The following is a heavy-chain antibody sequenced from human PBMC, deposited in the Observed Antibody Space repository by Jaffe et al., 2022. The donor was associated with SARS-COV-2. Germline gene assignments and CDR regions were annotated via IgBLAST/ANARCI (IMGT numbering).Heavy chain of an antibody. CDR2: IYYSGST. V-gene: IGHV4-59*01. CDR3: ARDFFGSGYDSVSWFDP. Sequence: QVQLQESGPGLVKPSETLSLTCTVSGGSISSYYWSWIRQPPGKGLEWIGYIYYSGSTNYNPSLKSRVTISVDTSKNQFSLKLSSVTAADTAVYYCARDFFGSGYDSVSWFDPWGQGTLVTVSS. J-gene: IGHJ5*02. CDR1: GGSISSYY. D-gene: IGHD5-12*01.